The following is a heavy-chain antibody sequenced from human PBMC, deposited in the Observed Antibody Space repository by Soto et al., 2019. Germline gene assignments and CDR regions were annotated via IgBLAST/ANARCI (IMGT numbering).Heavy chain of an antibody. Sequence: PGGSLRLSCAVSGYRFADHWMHWVRQVPGKGLQWVSRMNRDGSEILYADSVKGRFTVCRDNARSNRHLQMSSLRVEDTAVYYCATADVDCWGTGSLVTVAS. CDR3: ATADVDC. V-gene: IGHV3-74*01. D-gene: IGHD4-17*01. CDR1: GYRFADHW. CDR2: MNRDGSEI. J-gene: IGHJ4*02.